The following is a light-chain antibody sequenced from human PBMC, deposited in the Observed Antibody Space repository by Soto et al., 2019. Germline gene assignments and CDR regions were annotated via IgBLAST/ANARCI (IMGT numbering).Light chain of an antibody. Sequence: QAVLTQPPSVSGAPGQRVTISCIGSSSNIGAGYDVHWYQQLPGRAPKLLISRNSNRPSGVPDRFSASKSGASASLTITGLQPEDEADYYCQYYDTSVNGLFGGGTQLTVL. CDR3: QYYDTSVNGL. CDR2: RNS. V-gene: IGLV1-40*01. J-gene: IGLJ3*02. CDR1: SSNIGAGYD.